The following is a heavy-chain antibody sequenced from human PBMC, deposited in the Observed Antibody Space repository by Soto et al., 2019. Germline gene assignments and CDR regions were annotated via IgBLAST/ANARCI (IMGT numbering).Heavy chain of an antibody. V-gene: IGHV1-8*01. CDR2: MNPNSGNT. CDR1: GYTFTSYD. J-gene: IGHJ6*04. D-gene: IGHD2-2*01. CDR3: ARAQGYCSSTSCYEESLMDV. Sequence: ASVKVSCKASGYTFTSYDINWVRQATGQGLEWMGWMNPNSGNTGYAQKFQGRVTMTRNTSISTAYMELSSLRSEDTAVYYCARAQGYCSSTSCYEESLMDVWGKGTTVTVSS.